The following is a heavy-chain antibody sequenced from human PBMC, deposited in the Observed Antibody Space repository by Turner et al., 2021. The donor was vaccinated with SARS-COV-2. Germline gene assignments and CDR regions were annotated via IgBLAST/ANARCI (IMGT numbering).Heavy chain of an antibody. Sequence: QVQLQESGPGLVQPSETLSLTCTVAGGSISSYFGSWIRQPAGEGLEWIGRLHSSGIFNYHPSLKRRVTMSVDTSKNQVSLRLSSVAAADTAVYFCARANEDLTRALDVGGKGTMVTVSA. CDR1: GGSISSYF. V-gene: IGHV4-4*07. D-gene: IGHD3-16*01. J-gene: IGHJ3*01. CDR3: ARANEDLTRALDV. CDR2: LHSSGIF.